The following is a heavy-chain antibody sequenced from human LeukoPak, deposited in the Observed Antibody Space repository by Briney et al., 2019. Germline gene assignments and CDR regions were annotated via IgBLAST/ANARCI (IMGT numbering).Heavy chain of an antibody. CDR3: ATRPYRYCSSTSCYGDYYCYYMDV. V-gene: IGHV4-39*07. Sequence: PSETLSLTCTVSGGSISSSSYYWGWIRQPPGKGLEWIGSIYYSGSTYYNPSLKSRVTISVDTSKNQFSLKLSSVTAADTAVYYCATRPYRYCSSTSCYGDYYCYYMDVWGKGTTVTVSS. CDR2: IYYSGST. CDR1: GGSISSSSYY. D-gene: IGHD2-2*01. J-gene: IGHJ6*03.